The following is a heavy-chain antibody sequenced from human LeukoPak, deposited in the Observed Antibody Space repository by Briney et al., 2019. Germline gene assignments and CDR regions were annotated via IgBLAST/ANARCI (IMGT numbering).Heavy chain of an antibody. J-gene: IGHJ5*02. V-gene: IGHV1-69*01. Sequence: ASVKVSCKASGGTFSSYAISWVRQAPGQGLEWMGGIIPIFGTANYAQKFQGRVTIIADESTSTAYMELSSLRSEDTAVYYCARDFIQAGYCSGGSCLRNWFDPWGQGTLVTVSS. CDR1: GGTFSSYA. D-gene: IGHD2-15*01. CDR3: ARDFIQAGYCSGGSCLRNWFDP. CDR2: IIPIFGTA.